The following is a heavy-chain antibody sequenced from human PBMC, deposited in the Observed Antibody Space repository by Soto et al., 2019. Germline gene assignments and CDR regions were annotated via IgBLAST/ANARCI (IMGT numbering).Heavy chain of an antibody. J-gene: IGHJ6*02. Sequence: HLQESGPGLVKPSQTLSLTCVDSGGPVSGDDLYWSWIRHLPGKGLEWIANVYHTGTTYYNPSLKSRVSMSVDTSQNQFSLILASVTAADTAVYYCARALVTDYNSRDYHYYFAMDVWGQGTSVTVSS. CDR1: GGPVSGDDLY. V-gene: IGHV4-31*02. CDR3: ARALVTDYNSRDYHYYFAMDV. CDR2: VYHTGTT. D-gene: IGHD3-22*01.